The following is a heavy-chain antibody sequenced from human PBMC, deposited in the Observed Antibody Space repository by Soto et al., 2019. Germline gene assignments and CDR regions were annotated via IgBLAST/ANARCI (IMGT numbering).Heavy chain of an antibody. J-gene: IGHJ1*01. Sequence: SETLSLTCAVYGGSFSGYYWSWIPQPPGKGLEWIGEINHSGSTNYNPSLKSRVTISVDTSKNQFSLKLSSVTAADTAVYYCARAINILGDSGPEYFQHWGQGTLVTVSS. V-gene: IGHV4-34*01. D-gene: IGHD2-21*02. CDR3: ARAINILGDSGPEYFQH. CDR2: INHSGST. CDR1: GGSFSGYY.